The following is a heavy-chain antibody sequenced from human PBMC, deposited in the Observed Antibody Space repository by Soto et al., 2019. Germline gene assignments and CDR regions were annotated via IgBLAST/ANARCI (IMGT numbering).Heavy chain of an antibody. CDR2: TRNKANSYST. CDR3: VRTSHYGSGSWNFDY. CDR1: GFTFSDHY. D-gene: IGHD3-10*01. V-gene: IGHV3-72*01. J-gene: IGHJ4*02. Sequence: EVQSVESGGGLVQPGGSLRLSCAASGFTFSDHYMDWVRQAPGKGLEWVGRTRNKANSYSTEYAASVRGRFTISRDESKNSLYLQMNSLKTEDTAVYYCVRTSHYGSGSWNFDYWGQGTLVTVSS.